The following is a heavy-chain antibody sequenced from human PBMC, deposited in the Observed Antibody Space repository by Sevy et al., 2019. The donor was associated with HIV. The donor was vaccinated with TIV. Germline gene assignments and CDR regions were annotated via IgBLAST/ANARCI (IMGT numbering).Heavy chain of an antibody. V-gene: IGHV4-61*01. Sequence: SETLSLTCTVSGGSVSSGSYYWSWIRQPPGKGLEWIGYIYYSGSTNYNPSLKSRVTISVDTSKNQFSLKLGSVTAADTAVYYCARVVAATIYWYFDLWGRGTLVTVSS. D-gene: IGHD2-15*01. CDR2: IYYSGST. CDR1: GGSVSSGSYY. CDR3: ARVVAATIYWYFDL. J-gene: IGHJ2*01.